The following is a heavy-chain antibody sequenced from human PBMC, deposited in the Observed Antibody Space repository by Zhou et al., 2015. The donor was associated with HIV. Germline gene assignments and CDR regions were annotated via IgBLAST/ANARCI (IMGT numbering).Heavy chain of an antibody. CDR2: IIPIFGTA. J-gene: IGHJ4*02. Sequence: QVQLVQSGAEVKKPGSSVKVSCKASGGTFSSYAISWVRQAPGQGLEWMGGIIPIFGTANYAQKFQGRVTITADESTSTAYMELSSLRSEDTAVYYCASGLAYCGGDCSVSKYYFDYWGQGTLVTVSS. CDR3: ASGLAYCGGDCSVSKYYFDY. D-gene: IGHD2-21*01. V-gene: IGHV1-69*01. CDR1: GGTFSSYA.